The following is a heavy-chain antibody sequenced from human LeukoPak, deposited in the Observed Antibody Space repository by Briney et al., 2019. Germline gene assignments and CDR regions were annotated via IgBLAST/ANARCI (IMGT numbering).Heavy chain of an antibody. Sequence: ASVKVSCKASGYTFTGYYMHWVRQAPGQGLEWMGWINPNSGGTNYAQKFQGRVTMTRDTSISTAYMELSRLRSGDTAVYYCARGYSSSRGYYYYYYMDVWGKGTTVTVSS. CDR1: GYTFTGYY. J-gene: IGHJ6*03. CDR3: ARGYSSSRGYYYYYYMDV. V-gene: IGHV1-2*02. D-gene: IGHD6-13*01. CDR2: INPNSGGT.